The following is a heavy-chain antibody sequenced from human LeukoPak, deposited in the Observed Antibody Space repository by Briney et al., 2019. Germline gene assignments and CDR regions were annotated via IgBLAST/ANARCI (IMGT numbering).Heavy chain of an antibody. V-gene: IGHV4-59*01. CDR1: GGSISSYY. J-gene: IGHJ5*02. CDR2: IYYSGST. Sequence: PSETLSLTCTVSGGSISSYYWSWIRQPPGKGLEWIGYIYYSGSTNYNPSLKSRVTISVDTSKNQFSLKLSSVTAADTAVYYCARSASGYYYARNEEWLDPSAREPWSPSPQ. CDR3: ARSASGYYYARNEEWLDP. D-gene: IGHD3-22*01.